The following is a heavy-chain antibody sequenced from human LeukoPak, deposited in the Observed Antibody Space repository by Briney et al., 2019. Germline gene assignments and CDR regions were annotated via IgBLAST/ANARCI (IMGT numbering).Heavy chain of an antibody. CDR2: IKRKGDDGTI. CDR1: GFTFRNAR. CDR3: TAGTGRSDFDY. J-gene: IGHJ4*02. Sequence: AGGSLRLSCAASGFTFRNARMSWVPQAPGRGLEWVGRIKRKGDDGTIDYAAPVKGRLSISRDDSKNTLYLQMNSLKSEDTAVYYCTAGTGRSDFDYWGQGTLVTVSS. D-gene: IGHD3/OR15-3a*01. V-gene: IGHV3-15*01.